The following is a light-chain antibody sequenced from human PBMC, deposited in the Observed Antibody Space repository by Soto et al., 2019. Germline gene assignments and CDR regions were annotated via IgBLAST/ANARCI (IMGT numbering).Light chain of an antibody. CDR1: SSNIGAGYD. CDR3: QSCDSSLSVV. J-gene: IGLJ2*01. Sequence: QSVLTQPPSVSGAPGQRVTIPCNGSSSNIGAGYDVHWYQQLPGTAPKLLIYGNSNRPSGVPDRFSGSKSGTSASLAITGLQAEDEADYYCQSCDSSLSVVFGGGTQLTVL. V-gene: IGLV1-40*01. CDR2: GNS.